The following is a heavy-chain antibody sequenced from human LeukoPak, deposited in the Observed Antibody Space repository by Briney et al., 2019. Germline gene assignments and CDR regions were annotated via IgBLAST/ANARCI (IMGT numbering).Heavy chain of an antibody. D-gene: IGHD3-22*01. Sequence: GASVKVSCKASGYMFSSYGIDWVREAPGQGLEWMGWISAYNGQTNYAQQFQGRVTMTTDTSTSTAYMELRSLRSDDTAIYYCARPGLTYYDIGYFDLWGRGTLVTASS. J-gene: IGHJ2*01. CDR1: GYMFSSYG. CDR2: ISAYNGQT. CDR3: ARPGLTYYDIGYFDL. V-gene: IGHV1-18*01.